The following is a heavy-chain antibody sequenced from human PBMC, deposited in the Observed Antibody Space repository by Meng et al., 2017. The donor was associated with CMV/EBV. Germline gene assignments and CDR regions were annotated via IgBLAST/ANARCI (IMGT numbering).Heavy chain of an antibody. Sequence: GRSLRLSCAASGFTFSSYEMNWVRQAPGKGLEWVSYISSSGSTIYYADSVKGRFTISKDNAKNSLYLQMNSLRAEETAVYYCARGSNYRYFDYWGQGTLVTVSS. V-gene: IGHV3-48*03. D-gene: IGHD4-11*01. CDR3: ARGSNYRYFDY. J-gene: IGHJ4*02. CDR1: GFTFSSYE. CDR2: ISSSGSTI.